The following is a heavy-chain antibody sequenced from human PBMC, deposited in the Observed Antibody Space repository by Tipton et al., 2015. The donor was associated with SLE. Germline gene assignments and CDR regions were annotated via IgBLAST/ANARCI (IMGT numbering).Heavy chain of an antibody. V-gene: IGHV4-34*01. Sequence: TLSLTCAVYGGSFSGYYWSWIRQPPGKGLEWIGEINHSGSTNYNPSLKSRVTISVDTSKNQFSLKLSSVTAADTAVYYCARHGAGSGYLDYWGQGTLVTVSS. J-gene: IGHJ4*02. CDR3: ARHGAGSGYLDY. D-gene: IGHD3-3*01. CDR2: INHSGST. CDR1: GGSFSGYY.